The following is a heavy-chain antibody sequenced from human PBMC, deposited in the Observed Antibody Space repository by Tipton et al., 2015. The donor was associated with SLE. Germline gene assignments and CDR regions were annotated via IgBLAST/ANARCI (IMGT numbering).Heavy chain of an antibody. Sequence: TLSLTCTVSGGSISSYYWSWIRQPPGKGLEWIGYIYTSGSTNYNPSLKSRVTISVDTSKNQFSLNLSSVTAADTAVYYCARQTFSGWYFAFDIWGQGTMVTVSS. J-gene: IGHJ3*02. V-gene: IGHV4-4*09. CDR3: ARQTFSGWYFAFDI. CDR2: IYTSGST. D-gene: IGHD6-19*01. CDR1: GGSISSYY.